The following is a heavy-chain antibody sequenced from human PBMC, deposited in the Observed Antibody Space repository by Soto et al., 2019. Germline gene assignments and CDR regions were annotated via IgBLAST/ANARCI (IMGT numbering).Heavy chain of an antibody. CDR1: GFAFNSFG. J-gene: IGHJ4*02. Sequence: GGSLRLSCAASGFAFNSFGMHWVRQAPGKGLEWVAVVRFDGVNKNYADSVKGRFTVSRDNSKSMVYLQMNSLRPDDTAIYYCAKLPNCGGDCYFDYWGQGTVVTVSS. CDR3: AKLPNCGGDCYFDY. D-gene: IGHD2-21*02. CDR2: VRFDGVNK. V-gene: IGHV3-30*02.